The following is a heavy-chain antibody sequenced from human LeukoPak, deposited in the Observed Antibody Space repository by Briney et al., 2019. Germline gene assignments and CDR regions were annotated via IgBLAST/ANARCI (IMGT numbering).Heavy chain of an antibody. J-gene: IGHJ4*02. CDR1: GFTFSSYS. V-gene: IGHV3-21*01. D-gene: IGHD3-10*01. Sequence: PVGPLRLSCAASGFTFSSYSMNWVRQAPGKGLEWVSSISSSSSYIYYADSVKGRFTISRDNAKNSLYLQMNSLRAEDTAVYYCARDLRLWFGDWGQGTLVTVSS. CDR2: ISSSSSYI. CDR3: ARDLRLWFGD.